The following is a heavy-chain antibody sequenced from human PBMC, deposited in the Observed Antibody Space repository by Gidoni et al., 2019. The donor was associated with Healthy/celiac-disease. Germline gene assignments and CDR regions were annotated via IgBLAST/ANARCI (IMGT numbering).Heavy chain of an antibody. Sequence: QLQLQESGSGRVKPSQTLSLTCAVSVGSISSGGYSWSWIRQPPGKGLEWIGYSYHRGSTDYNPSLKRRVTISVDRFKNQFSLKLSSVTAADTAVYYCARTDNYYYCMDVWGQGTTVTVSS. CDR3: ARTDNYYYCMDV. CDR2: SYHRGST. V-gene: IGHV4-30-2*01. J-gene: IGHJ6*01. D-gene: IGHD3-9*01. CDR1: VGSISSGGYS.